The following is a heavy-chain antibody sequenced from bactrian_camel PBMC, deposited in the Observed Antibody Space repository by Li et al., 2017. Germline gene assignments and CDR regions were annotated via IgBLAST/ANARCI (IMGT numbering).Heavy chain of an antibody. CDR2: IKSDDDT. D-gene: IGHD2*01. J-gene: IGHJ4*01. V-gene: IGHV3S67*01. Sequence: DVQLVESGGGSVQAGGSLSLTCAASKFTWNSYCLGWFRQAPGKAREGVAFIKSDDDTYYAESVKGRFTISQDNSKNTLFLQMNSLESEDSAKYYCAAGIVVCVVTASQESFTYWGQGTQVTV. CDR1: KFTWNSYC. CDR3: AAGIVVCVVTASQESFTY.